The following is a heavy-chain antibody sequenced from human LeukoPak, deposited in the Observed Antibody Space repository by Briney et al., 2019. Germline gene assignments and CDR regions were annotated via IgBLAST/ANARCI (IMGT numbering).Heavy chain of an antibody. Sequence: SGGSLRLSCAASGFTFSSYAMHWVRQAPGKGLEWVAVISYDGSNKYYADSVKGRFTISRDNSKNTLYLQMNSLRAEDTAVYYCARASVGQLVNVFDYWGQGTLVTVSS. CDR3: ARASVGQLVNVFDY. V-gene: IGHV3-30-3*01. J-gene: IGHJ4*02. CDR1: GFTFSSYA. CDR2: ISYDGSNK. D-gene: IGHD6-13*01.